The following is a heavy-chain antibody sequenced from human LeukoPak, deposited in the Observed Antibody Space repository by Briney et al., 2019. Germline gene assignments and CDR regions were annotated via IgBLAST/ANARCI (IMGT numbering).Heavy chain of an antibody. CDR2: IWYDGSNK. Sequence: GGSLRLSCAASGFTFSIYGMHWVRQAPGKGLEWVAVIWYDGSNKYYADSVKGRFTISRDNSKNTLYLQMNSLRAEDTAVYYCARDRLPYYYYGMDVWGQGTTVTVSS. J-gene: IGHJ6*02. V-gene: IGHV3-33*01. CDR1: GFTFSIYG. CDR3: ARDRLPYYYYGMDV. D-gene: IGHD4-17*01.